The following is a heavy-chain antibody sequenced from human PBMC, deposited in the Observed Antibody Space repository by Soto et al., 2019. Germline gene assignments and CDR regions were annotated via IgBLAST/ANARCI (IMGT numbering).Heavy chain of an antibody. D-gene: IGHD6-6*01. Sequence: SEPLSLTCTVSGGSISSGGYYWSWIRQHPGKGLEWIGYIYYSGSTYYNPSLKSRVTISVDTSKNQFSLKLSSVTAADTAVYYCARERLAARPLHYYGMDVWGQGTTVTVSS. J-gene: IGHJ6*02. CDR1: GGSISSGGYY. CDR3: ARERLAARPLHYYGMDV. CDR2: IYYSGST. V-gene: IGHV4-31*03.